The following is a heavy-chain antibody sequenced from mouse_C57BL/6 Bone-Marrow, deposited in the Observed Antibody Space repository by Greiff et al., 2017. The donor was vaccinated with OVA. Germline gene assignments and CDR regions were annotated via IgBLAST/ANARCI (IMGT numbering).Heavy chain of an antibody. J-gene: IGHJ1*03. CDR2: IDPANGNT. V-gene: IGHV14-3*01. CDR1: GFNIKNTY. D-gene: IGHD3-2*02. CDR3: ARKGSSGYVHWYFDV. Sequence: EVQGVESVAELVRPGASVKLSCTASGFNIKNTYMHWVKQRPEQGLEWIGRIDPANGNTKYAPKFQGKATITADTSSNTAYLQLSSLTSEDTAIYYCARKGSSGYVHWYFDVWGTGTTVTVSS.